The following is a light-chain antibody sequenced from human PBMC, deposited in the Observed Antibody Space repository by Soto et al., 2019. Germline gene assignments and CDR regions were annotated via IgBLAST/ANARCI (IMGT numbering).Light chain of an antibody. CDR2: EVN. CDR3: SSYAGSSNV. Sequence: SALTQPPSASGSPGQSVAISCTGTSSDVGGYNYVSWYQQHPGKAPKLMIYEVNKRPSGVPDRFPGSKSGNTASLTVSGLQAEDEADYYCSSYAGSSNVFGTGTKVTVL. CDR1: SSDVGGYNY. J-gene: IGLJ1*01. V-gene: IGLV2-8*01.